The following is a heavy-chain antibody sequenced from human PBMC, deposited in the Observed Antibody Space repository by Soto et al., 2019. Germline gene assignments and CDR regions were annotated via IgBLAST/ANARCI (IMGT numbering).Heavy chain of an antibody. Sequence: QVQLVQSGAEVKKPGSSVKVSGKASGGTFTSYTISGGRQAPGQGLEWMGRIIPILGIANYAQKFQGRVTITADKSTSTAYMELSSLRSEDTAVYYCARSETAVGGMDVWGKGTTVTVSS. CDR1: GGTFTSYT. J-gene: IGHJ6*03. CDR2: IIPILGIA. CDR3: ARSETAVGGMDV. D-gene: IGHD6-19*01. V-gene: IGHV1-69*02.